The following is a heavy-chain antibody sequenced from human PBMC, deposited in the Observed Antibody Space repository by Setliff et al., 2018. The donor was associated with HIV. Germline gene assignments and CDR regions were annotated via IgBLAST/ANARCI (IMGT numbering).Heavy chain of an antibody. Sequence: ASVKVSCKASGYTLTGYYMHWVRQAPGQGLEWMGWINPNSGGTNYAQKFQGRVTVTRDTSISTAYMELSRLRSDDTAVYYCARGSLLGYFDWLFPDWGQGTLVTVSS. V-gene: IGHV1-2*02. J-gene: IGHJ4*02. CDR1: GYTLTGYY. CDR2: INPNSGGT. CDR3: ARGSLLGYFDWLFPD. D-gene: IGHD3-9*01.